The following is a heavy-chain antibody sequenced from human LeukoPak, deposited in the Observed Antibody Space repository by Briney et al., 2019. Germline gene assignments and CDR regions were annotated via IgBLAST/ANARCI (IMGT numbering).Heavy chain of an antibody. V-gene: IGHV3-53*01. CDR2: IYSGGSTI. CDR1: GFTVSSNY. CDR3: AELGITMIGGV. J-gene: IGHJ6*04. Sequence: GGSLRLSCAASGFTVSSNYMSWVRQAPGKGLEWVSVIYSGGSTIYYADSVKGRFTISRDNAKNSLYLQMNSLRAEDTAVYYCAELGITMIGGVWGKGTTVTISS. D-gene: IGHD3-10*02.